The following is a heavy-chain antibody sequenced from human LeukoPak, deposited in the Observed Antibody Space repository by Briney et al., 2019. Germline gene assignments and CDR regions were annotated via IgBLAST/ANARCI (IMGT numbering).Heavy chain of an antibody. J-gene: IGHJ6*03. Sequence: GGSLRLSCAASGFTFSSYGMSWVRQAPGKGLEWVSAISGSGGSTYYADSVKGRFTISRDNSKNTLYLQMNSLRAEDTAVYYCARAPIWGGLVTYYYMDVWGKGTTVTISS. CDR2: ISGSGGST. CDR3: ARAPIWGGLVTYYYMDV. CDR1: GFTFSSYG. V-gene: IGHV3-23*01. D-gene: IGHD3-16*01.